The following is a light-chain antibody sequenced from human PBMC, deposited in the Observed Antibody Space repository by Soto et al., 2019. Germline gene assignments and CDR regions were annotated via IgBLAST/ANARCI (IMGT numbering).Light chain of an antibody. V-gene: IGKV3-20*01. CDR2: GAS. CDR3: QQYFIPGP. Sequence: SPATLTLSTGEGATLSCRARQSVSNNYLAWYQQKPGQAPRLLIYGASNRATGIPDRFSGSGSGTDFTLTISRLAADDIAVYYSQQYFIPGPFRRGPKVDI. J-gene: IGKJ1*01. CDR1: QSVSNNY.